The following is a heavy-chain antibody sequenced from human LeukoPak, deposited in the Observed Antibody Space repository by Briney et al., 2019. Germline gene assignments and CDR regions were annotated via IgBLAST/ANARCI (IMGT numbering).Heavy chain of an antibody. CDR3: ARGGGYSYGSFDY. V-gene: IGHV3-74*01. CDR2: INRDGSST. D-gene: IGHD5-18*01. Sequence: GGSLRLSCAASGIIFSNYWMHWVRQAPGKGLVWVSHINRDGSSTSYADSVKGRFTISRDNAKNTLYLQMNSLRAVDTAVYYCARGGGYSYGSFDYWGQGTLVTVSS. CDR1: GIIFSNYW. J-gene: IGHJ4*02.